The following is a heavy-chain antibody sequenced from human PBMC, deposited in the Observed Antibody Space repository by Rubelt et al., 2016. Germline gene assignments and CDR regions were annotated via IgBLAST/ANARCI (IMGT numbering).Heavy chain of an antibody. V-gene: IGHV4-38-2*02. CDR3: ARDRLVGASDAFDF. CDR1: GYSISSGYF. J-gene: IGHJ3*01. Sequence: QVYLQESGPGLVKPSETLSLTCNVSGYSISSGYFWGWIRQPPGKGLEWIGFIYHTWTTYYNPSLKSRVTISVDTSKNHFSLKRTSVTAADTAMYYCARDRLVGASDAFDFWGQGTMVTVSS. D-gene: IGHD1-26*01. CDR2: IYHTWTT.